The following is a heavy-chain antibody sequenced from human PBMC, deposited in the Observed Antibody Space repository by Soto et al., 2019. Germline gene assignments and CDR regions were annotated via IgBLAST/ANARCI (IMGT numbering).Heavy chain of an antibody. CDR3: ARENRYYDSSGYYPYYYYGMDV. CDR2: IYSGGST. D-gene: IGHD3-22*01. V-gene: IGHV3-53*01. Sequence: VGSLRLSCAASGFTVSSNYMSWVRQAPGKGLEWVSVIYSGGSTYYADSVKGRFTISRDNSKNTLYLQMNSLRAEDTAVYYCARENRYYDSSGYYPYYYYGMDVWGQGTTVTVSS. CDR1: GFTVSSNY. J-gene: IGHJ6*02.